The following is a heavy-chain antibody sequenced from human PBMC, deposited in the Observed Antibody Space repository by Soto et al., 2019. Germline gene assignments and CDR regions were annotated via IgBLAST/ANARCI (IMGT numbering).Heavy chain of an antibody. D-gene: IGHD6-13*01. CDR3: ARRGPGTYFDY. V-gene: IGHV3-23*01. J-gene: IGHJ4*02. Sequence: EVQLLESGGGLVQPGGSLRLSCAASGFTFSSYAMRWVRQAPGKGLEWVSAVSGSGGSTYYADSVKGRFTISRDNSKSTVYLQLDRLRAEDTAVYYCARRGPGTYFDYWGQGTLVSVSS. CDR2: VSGSGGST. CDR1: GFTFSSYA.